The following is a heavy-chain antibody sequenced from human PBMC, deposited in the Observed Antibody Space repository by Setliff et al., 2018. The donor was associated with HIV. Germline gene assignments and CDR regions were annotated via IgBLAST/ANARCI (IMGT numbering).Heavy chain of an antibody. V-gene: IGHV1-24*01. CDR1: GYTLTEVS. Sequence: ASVKVSCKVSGYTLTEVSIHWVRQAPGQGLEWMGGIITIFGPAEYAQKFQGRVTLTTDTSTNTAYMQLRSLRSDDTAVYFCATDREGYYETSGPPGVYWGQGTLVNVSS. D-gene: IGHD3-22*01. CDR3: ATDREGYYETSGPPGVY. J-gene: IGHJ4*02. CDR2: IITIFGPA.